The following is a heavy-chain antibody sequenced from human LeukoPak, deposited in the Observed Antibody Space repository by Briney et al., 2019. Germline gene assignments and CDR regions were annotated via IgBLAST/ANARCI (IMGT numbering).Heavy chain of an antibody. CDR3: AREPSSGWYWYFDL. CDR1: GGSFSGYY. Sequence: SETPSLTCAVYGGSFSGYYWSWIRQPPGKGLEWIGEINHSGSTNYNPSLKSRVTISVDTSKNQFSLKLSSVTAADTAVYYCAREPSSGWYWYFDLWGRGTLVTVSS. V-gene: IGHV4-34*01. D-gene: IGHD6-19*01. CDR2: INHSGST. J-gene: IGHJ2*01.